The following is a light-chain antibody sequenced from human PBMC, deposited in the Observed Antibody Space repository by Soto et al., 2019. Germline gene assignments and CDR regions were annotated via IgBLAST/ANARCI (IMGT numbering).Light chain of an antibody. CDR2: DVS. J-gene: IGLJ1*01. CDR1: SSDVGGYDY. Sequence: QSALPQPASVSGSPGQSITISCTGTSSDVGGYDYVSWYQQPPGKAPKLIIYDVSDRPSGVSSRFSGSKSGNTASLTISGPQDEDEADYYCISYSSSSTYVFGTGTKVTVL. V-gene: IGLV2-14*01. CDR3: ISYSSSSTYV.